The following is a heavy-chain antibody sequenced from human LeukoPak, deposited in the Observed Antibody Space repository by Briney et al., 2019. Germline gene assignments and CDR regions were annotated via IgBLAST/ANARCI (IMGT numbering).Heavy chain of an antibody. Sequence: PSETLSLTCAVYGGSFSGYYWSWIRQPPGKGLEWIGEINHSGSTNYNPSLKSRVTISVDTSKNQFSLKLSSVTAADTAVYYCARVHPPFDYDSSGYYFGGVDYWGQGTLVTVSP. V-gene: IGHV4-34*01. CDR2: INHSGST. D-gene: IGHD3-22*01. CDR3: ARVHPPFDYDSSGYYFGGVDY. J-gene: IGHJ4*02. CDR1: GGSFSGYY.